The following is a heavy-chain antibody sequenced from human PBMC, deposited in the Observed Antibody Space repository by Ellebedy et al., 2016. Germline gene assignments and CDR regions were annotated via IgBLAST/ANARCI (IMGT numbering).Heavy chain of an antibody. CDR1: GFTFDDYA. V-gene: IGHV3-9*01. CDR2: VNWNSGTI. D-gene: IGHD6-19*01. CDR3: ARDKGSGWYIFDY. Sequence: GGSLRLXXATSGFTFDDYAMHWVRQAPGKGLEWVSSVNWNSGTIAYADSVKGRFTISRDNAKNSLYLQMNSLRAEDTALYYCARDKGSGWYIFDYWGQGTLVTVSS. J-gene: IGHJ4*02.